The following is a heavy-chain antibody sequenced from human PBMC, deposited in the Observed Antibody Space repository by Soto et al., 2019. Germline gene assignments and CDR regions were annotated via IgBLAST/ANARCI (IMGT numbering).Heavy chain of an antibody. CDR2: ISAYNGNT. V-gene: IGHV1-18*01. D-gene: IGHD5-18*01. J-gene: IGHJ4*02. CDR3: ARRATAMVPYWFDY. Sequence: QVQLVQSGAEVKKPGASVKVSCKASGYTFTSYGISWVRQAPGQGLEWMGWISAYNGNTNYAQEPQGRVTMATDTSTSTAYMELRSLRSDDTAVYYCARRATAMVPYWFDYWGQGTLVTVSS. CDR1: GYTFTSYG.